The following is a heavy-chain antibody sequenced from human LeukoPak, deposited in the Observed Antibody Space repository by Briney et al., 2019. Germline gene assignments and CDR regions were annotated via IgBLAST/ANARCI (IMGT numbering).Heavy chain of an antibody. CDR1: GVSMGSGAHY. Sequence: SSETLSLTCTVSGVSMGSGAHYWSWIRQPPGKGLEWIGYIYHSGSTYYNPSLKSRVTISVDRSKNQFSLKLSSVTAADTAVYYCARQAGLRFLEWLPRGAFDIWGQGTMVTVSS. CDR2: IYHSGST. D-gene: IGHD3-3*01. CDR3: ARQAGLRFLEWLPRGAFDI. J-gene: IGHJ3*02. V-gene: IGHV4-30-2*01.